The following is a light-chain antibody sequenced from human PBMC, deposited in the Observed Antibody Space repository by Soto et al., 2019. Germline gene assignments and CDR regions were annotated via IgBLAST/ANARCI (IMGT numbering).Light chain of an antibody. CDR1: QSVSSSY. J-gene: IGKJ1*01. CDR3: QQYGSSPLT. V-gene: IGKV3-20*01. Sequence: EIVLTQSPGTLSLSPGERATLSCRASQSVSSSYLAWYQQKPGQAPRLLIYGASSRATGIPDRFSGSGSGPDFALTISRLEPEDFAVYYCQQYGSSPLTFGQGTKVEMK. CDR2: GAS.